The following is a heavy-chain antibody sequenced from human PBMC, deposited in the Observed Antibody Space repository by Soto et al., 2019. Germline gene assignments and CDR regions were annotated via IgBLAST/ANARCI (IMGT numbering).Heavy chain of an antibody. D-gene: IGHD2-2*01. CDR3: AFTAAATEDY. CDR1: GGSISSSSYY. V-gene: IGHV4-39*01. Sequence: QLQLQESGPGLVKPSETLSLTCTVSGGSISSSSYYWGWIRQPPGKGLEWIGSIYYSGSTYYNPAFRRRVTISVDTSKSQFSLKLSSVTAADTAVYYCAFTAAATEDYWGQGTLVTVSS. J-gene: IGHJ4*02. CDR2: IYYSGST.